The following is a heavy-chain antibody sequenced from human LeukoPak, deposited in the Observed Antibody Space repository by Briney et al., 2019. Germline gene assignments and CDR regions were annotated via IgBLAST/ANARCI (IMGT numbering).Heavy chain of an antibody. CDR3: AREGYDSSGYPYDAFDI. CDR2: INHSGST. V-gene: IGHV4-34*01. D-gene: IGHD3-22*01. CDR1: GGSFSGYH. Sequence: SETLSLTCAVYGGSFSGYHWSWIRQPPGKGLEWIGEINHSGSTNYNPSLKSRVTISVDTSKNQFSLKLSSVTAADTAVYYCAREGYDSSGYPYDAFDIWGQGTMVTVSS. J-gene: IGHJ3*02.